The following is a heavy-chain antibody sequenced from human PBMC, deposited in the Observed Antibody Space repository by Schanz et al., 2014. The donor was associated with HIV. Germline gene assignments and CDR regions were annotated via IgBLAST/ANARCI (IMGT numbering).Heavy chain of an antibody. Sequence: QVQLLESGGGLVQPGGSLRLSCAVSVSRFSFSDFAMSWVRQAPGKGLEWVAFVWSDGNNKYYADSVKGRFTISRDNSKNTLYLQMNSLRAEDTAVYYCARVANWDYYGMDVWGRGTTVTVSS. D-gene: IGHD3-16*01. J-gene: IGHJ6*02. CDR3: ARVANWDYYGMDV. CDR2: VWSDGNNK. V-gene: IGHV3-30*02. CDR1: VSRFSFSDFA.